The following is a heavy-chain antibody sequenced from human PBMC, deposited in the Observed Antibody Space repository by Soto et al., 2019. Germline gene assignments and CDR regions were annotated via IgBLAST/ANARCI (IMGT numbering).Heavy chain of an antibody. D-gene: IGHD3-10*01. CDR1: GYSISSGYY. CDR2: IYHSGST. V-gene: IGHV4-38-2*01. CDR3: ARVPMVRGVICYFDY. J-gene: IGHJ4*02. Sequence: SETLSLTCAVSGYSISSGYYWGWIRQPPGKGLEWIGSIYHSGSTYYNPSLKSRVTISVDTPKNQFSLKLSSVTAADTAVYYCARVPMVRGVICYFDYWGQGTLVTVSS.